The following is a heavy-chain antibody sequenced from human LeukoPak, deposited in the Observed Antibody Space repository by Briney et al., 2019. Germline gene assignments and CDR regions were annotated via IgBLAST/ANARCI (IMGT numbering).Heavy chain of an antibody. CDR3: ARDGIAARFYSVY. CDR2: IKKDGSEK. V-gene: IGHV3-7*01. Sequence: PGGSLRLSCAASGFTFSSYWMSWVRQAPGKGLEWVANIKKDGSEKYYVDSVKGRFTISRDNAKNSLYLQMNSLRAEDTAVYYCARDGIAARFYSVYWGQGTLVTVSS. CDR1: GFTFSSYW. D-gene: IGHD6-6*01. J-gene: IGHJ4*02.